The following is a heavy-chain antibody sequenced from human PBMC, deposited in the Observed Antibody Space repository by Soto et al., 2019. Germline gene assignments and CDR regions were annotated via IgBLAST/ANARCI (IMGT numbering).Heavy chain of an antibody. CDR2: IGSVGGDT. D-gene: IGHD1-20*01. Sequence: GGSLRLSCAASGFTFYSYAMSWVRQAPGKGLEWVSTIGSVGGDTYYADSVKGRFTISRDDSKNTLLPQMNSLRAEDTAVYYCVKDRMAYNSVWDPFDIWGQGTMVTV. CDR3: VKDRMAYNSVWDPFDI. J-gene: IGHJ3*02. V-gene: IGHV3-23*01. CDR1: GFTFYSYA.